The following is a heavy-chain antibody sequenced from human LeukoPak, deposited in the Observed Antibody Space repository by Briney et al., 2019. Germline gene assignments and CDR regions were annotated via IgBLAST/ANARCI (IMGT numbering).Heavy chain of an antibody. CDR1: GYTFTGFY. CDR2: INPYSGDT. J-gene: IGHJ6*02. V-gene: IGHV1-2*02. D-gene: IGHD6-13*01. Sequence: ASVKVSCKASGYTFTGFYMHWVRQAPGHGLEWMGWINPYSGDTNYAQKFQGRVTMARDTPISTAYMELSRLRSDDTAVYYRARDQGVAAAGSEYYYSGMTVWGQGTTVTVSS. CDR3: ARDQGVAAAGSEYYYSGMTV.